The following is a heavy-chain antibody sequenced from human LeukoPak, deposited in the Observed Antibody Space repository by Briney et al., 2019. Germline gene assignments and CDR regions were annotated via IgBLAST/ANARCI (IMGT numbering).Heavy chain of an antibody. CDR3: ARDLYSSGWFDY. CDR1: GFTFSSYS. D-gene: IGHD6-19*01. J-gene: IGHJ4*02. CDR2: ISSSSSYI. V-gene: IGHV3-21*01. Sequence: GGSLRLSCAASGFTFSSYSMNWVRQAPGKGLEWVSSISSSSSYIYYADSVKGRFTISRDNAKNSLYLQMSSLRAEDTAVYYCARDLYSSGWFDYWGQGTLVTVSS.